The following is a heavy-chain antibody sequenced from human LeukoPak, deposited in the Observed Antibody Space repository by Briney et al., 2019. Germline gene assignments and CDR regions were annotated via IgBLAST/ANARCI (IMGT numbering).Heavy chain of an antibody. D-gene: IGHD6-13*01. CDR2: ISGSGGST. Sequence: GGSLRLSCAASGFTFDDYAMHWVRQAPGKGLEWVSGISGSGGSTYYADSVKGRFTISRDNSKNTLYLQMNSLRAEDTAVYYCAKEGRGSSRWGAFDYWGQGTLVTVSS. V-gene: IGHV3-23*01. J-gene: IGHJ4*02. CDR1: GFTFDDYA. CDR3: AKEGRGSSRWGAFDY.